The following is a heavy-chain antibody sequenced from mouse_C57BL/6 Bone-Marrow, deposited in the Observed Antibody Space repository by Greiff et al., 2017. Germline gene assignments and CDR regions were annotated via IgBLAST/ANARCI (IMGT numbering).Heavy chain of an antibody. Sequence: QVQLQQSGAELVRPGTSVKMSCKASGYTFTNYWIGWAKQRPGHGLEWIGDIYPGGGYTNYNEKFKGKATLTADKSSSTAYMQVSSLTSEDSAIYYCARATVTTYYAMDYWGQGTSVTVSS. CDR3: ARATVTTYYAMDY. D-gene: IGHD2-2*01. J-gene: IGHJ4*01. CDR2: IYPGGGYT. V-gene: IGHV1-63*01. CDR1: GYTFTNYW.